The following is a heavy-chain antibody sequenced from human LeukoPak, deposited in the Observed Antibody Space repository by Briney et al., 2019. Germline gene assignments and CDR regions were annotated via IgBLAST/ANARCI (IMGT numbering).Heavy chain of an antibody. CDR3: ARAYSDIWSGYYFDS. V-gene: IGHV4-4*07. Sequence: SETLSLTCSVSGGSITSYYWSWIRQSAGKGPEWIGRIRTSGSTNYNPSLKSRVTMSVDTSNNQFSLKLTSVTAADTAVYYCARAYSDIWSGYYFDSWGQGILVTVSS. D-gene: IGHD3-3*01. J-gene: IGHJ4*02. CDR1: GGSITSYY. CDR2: IRTSGST.